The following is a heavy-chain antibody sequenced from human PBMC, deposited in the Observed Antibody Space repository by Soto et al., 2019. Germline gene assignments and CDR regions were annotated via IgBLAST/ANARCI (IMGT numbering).Heavy chain of an antibody. CDR2: IFSSGNT. V-gene: IGHV4-39*01. D-gene: IGHD4-17*01. J-gene: IGHJ4*01. CDR1: GGSSSSTSYY. Sequence: PSETLSLTCTVSGGSSSSTSYYWGWIRQPPGKGPDWIGSIFSSGNTNYNPSLKSRVTISVDTSRNQFSLNLNSVTAADTAVYFCARRLSGDYGSYLDYWGHGIQVTVSS. CDR3: ARRLSGDYGSYLDY.